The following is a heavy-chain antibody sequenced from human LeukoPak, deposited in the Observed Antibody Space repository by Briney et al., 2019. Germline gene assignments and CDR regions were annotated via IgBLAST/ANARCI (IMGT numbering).Heavy chain of an antibody. CDR3: ATDCGSSCFDY. D-gene: IGHD6-13*01. J-gene: IGHJ4*02. V-gene: IGHV3-48*03. CDR1: GFTFSSYE. Sequence: PGGSLRLSCAASGFTFSSYEMNWVRQAPGKGLEWVSYISSSGTTIYYADSVKGRFTISRDNAKSSLYLQMSSLRAEDTAVYYCATDCGSSCFDYWGQGTLVTVSS. CDR2: ISSSGTTI.